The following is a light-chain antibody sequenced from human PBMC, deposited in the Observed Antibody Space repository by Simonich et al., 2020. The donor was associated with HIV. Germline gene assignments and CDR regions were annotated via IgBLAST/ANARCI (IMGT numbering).Light chain of an antibody. CDR1: QSGSMRY. CDR2: STS. Sequence: EIVLTQSPGTLSLSPGERATLSCRASQSGSMRYLAWYQQKPGQAPRLLIYSTSSRATGIPDRLSGSGSGTDFTLTISRLEPEDFAVYYCQQYGSSPLTFGGGTKVEIK. J-gene: IGKJ4*01. V-gene: IGKV3-20*01. CDR3: QQYGSSPLT.